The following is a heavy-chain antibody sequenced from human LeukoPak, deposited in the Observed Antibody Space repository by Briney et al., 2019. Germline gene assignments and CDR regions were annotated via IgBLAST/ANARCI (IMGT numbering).Heavy chain of an antibody. J-gene: IGHJ3*02. Sequence: GGSLRLSCAASGFTFSSYWMSWVRQAPGKGLEWVSGINWNSGSIGYADSVKGRFTISRDNAKNSLYLQMNSLRAEDTALYYCAKEFLAYDAFDIWGQGTMVTVSS. CDR3: AKEFLAYDAFDI. V-gene: IGHV3-9*01. CDR1: GFTFSSYW. CDR2: INWNSGSI.